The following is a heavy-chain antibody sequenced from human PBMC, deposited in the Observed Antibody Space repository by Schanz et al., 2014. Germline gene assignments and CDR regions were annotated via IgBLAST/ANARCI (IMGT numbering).Heavy chain of an antibody. J-gene: IGHJ4*02. Sequence: EVQLMESGGGLVKPGGSLRLSCVASGFAFSSFAMTWVRQAPGRGLEWVSAISASGGTTYYADSVKGRFTISRDNSKNTLYLKRNSLRAEDAAVYYCTADLWFGAVWGVWWGQGTLVTVSS. CDR2: ISASGGTT. V-gene: IGHV3-23*01. CDR3: TADLWFGAVWGVW. CDR1: GFAFSSFA. D-gene: IGHD3-10*01.